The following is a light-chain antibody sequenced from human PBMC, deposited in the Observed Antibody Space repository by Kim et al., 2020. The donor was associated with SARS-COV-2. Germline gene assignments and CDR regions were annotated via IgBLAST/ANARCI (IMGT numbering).Light chain of an antibody. V-gene: IGKV3-11*01. CDR3: QQRSIWPLT. CDR2: AAS. Sequence: EIVLTQSPATLSLSPGERATLSCRASQSVSSYLAWYQQKPGQAPRLLIYAASARATGIPARFSGSGSGTDFTLTISSLEPEDFAVYYCQQRSIWPLTLGGGTKVDIK. J-gene: IGKJ4*01. CDR1: QSVSSY.